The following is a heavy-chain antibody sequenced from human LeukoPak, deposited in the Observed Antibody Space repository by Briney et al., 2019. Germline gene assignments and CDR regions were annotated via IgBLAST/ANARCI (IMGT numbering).Heavy chain of an antibody. D-gene: IGHD2-15*01. Sequence: ASVKVSCKASGYTFTSYYMHWVRQAPGQGLEWMGWINPNSGGTNYAQKFQGRVTMTRDTSISTAYMELSRLRSDDTAVYYCARDMGYCSGGSCYSGTDYWGQGTLVTVSS. J-gene: IGHJ4*02. CDR1: GYTFTSYY. V-gene: IGHV1-2*02. CDR3: ARDMGYCSGGSCYSGTDY. CDR2: INPNSGGT.